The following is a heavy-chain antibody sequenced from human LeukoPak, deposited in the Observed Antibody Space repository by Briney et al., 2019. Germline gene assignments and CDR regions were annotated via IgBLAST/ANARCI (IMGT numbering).Heavy chain of an antibody. Sequence: QPGGSLRLSCAASGFTFSSYGMHWVRQAPGKGLEGGAFVHFDGTTKYSGDSVKGRFTVSRDNSKDILYLQMDSLRPEDTAVYYCAKDQCTRTRCDGYPGHWGQGTLVAVSS. J-gene: IGHJ4*02. D-gene: IGHD2-2*03. CDR2: VHFDGTTK. V-gene: IGHV3-30*02. CDR1: GFTFSSYG. CDR3: AKDQCTRTRCDGYPGH.